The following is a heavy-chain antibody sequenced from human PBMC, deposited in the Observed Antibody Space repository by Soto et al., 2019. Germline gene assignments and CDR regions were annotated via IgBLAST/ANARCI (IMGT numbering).Heavy chain of an antibody. CDR2: ISSSSSYI. CDR3: AISSPHCTNGVCPFDY. Sequence: PGGSLRLSCAASGFTFSSYSMNWVRQAPGKGLEWVSSISSSSSYIYYADSVKGRFTISRDNAKNSLYLQMNSLRAEDTAVYYCAISSPHCTNGVCPFDYWGQGTLVTVSP. CDR1: GFTFSSYS. V-gene: IGHV3-21*01. D-gene: IGHD2-8*01. J-gene: IGHJ4*02.